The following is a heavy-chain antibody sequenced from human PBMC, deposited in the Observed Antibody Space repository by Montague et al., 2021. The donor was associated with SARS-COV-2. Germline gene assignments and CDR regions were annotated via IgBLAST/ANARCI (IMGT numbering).Heavy chain of an antibody. D-gene: IGHD3-10*01. Sequence: SETLSLTCTVYGGSVRTRTWNWIRHRPAKRLEWIWEMHHDGSTNYNPSPKSRVTISADTAKNQFSLKLTSVAAADTAVYYCERLGDGVVPSPILGVGPYYSYYCMDVWGKGTTVTVSS. CDR3: ERLGDGVVPSPILGVGPYYSYYCMDV. CDR1: GGSVRTRT. V-gene: IGHV4-34*01. CDR2: MHHDGST. J-gene: IGHJ6*03.